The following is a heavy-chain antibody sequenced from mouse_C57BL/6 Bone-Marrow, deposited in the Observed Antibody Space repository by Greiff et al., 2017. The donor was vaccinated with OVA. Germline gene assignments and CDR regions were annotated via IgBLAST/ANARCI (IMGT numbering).Heavy chain of an antibody. J-gene: IGHJ2*01. CDR2: IDPENGDT. CDR1: GFNIKDDY. Sequence: EVQLQQSGAELVRPGASVKLSCTASGFNIKDDYMHWVKQRPEQGLEWIGWIDPENGDTEYASKFQGKATITADPSSNTAYLQLSSLTSEDTAVYYCTTNPGDSYYFDYWGQGTTLTVSS. D-gene: IGHD3-3*01. CDR3: TTNPGDSYYFDY. V-gene: IGHV14-4*01.